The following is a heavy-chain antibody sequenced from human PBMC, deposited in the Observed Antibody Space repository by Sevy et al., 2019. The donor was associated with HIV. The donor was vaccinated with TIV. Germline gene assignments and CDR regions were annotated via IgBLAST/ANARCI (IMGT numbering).Heavy chain of an antibody. J-gene: IGHJ4*02. CDR2: ISAYNGNT. V-gene: IGHV1-18*01. CDR1: GYTFTSYG. D-gene: IGHD2-21*02. Sequence: ASVKVSCKASGYTFTSYGISWVRQAPGQGLEWMGWISAYNGNTNYAQKPQGRVTMTTDTSTSTAYVELRSLRSDDTAIYYCARDLGGYGGNSIDYWGQGTLVTVSS. CDR3: ARDLGGYGGNSIDY.